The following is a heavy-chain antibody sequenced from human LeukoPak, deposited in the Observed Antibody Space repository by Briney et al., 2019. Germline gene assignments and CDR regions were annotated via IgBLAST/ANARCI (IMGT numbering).Heavy chain of an antibody. J-gene: IGHJ6*02. CDR2: IYPGDSDT. D-gene: IGHD2-2*01. CDR3: ARQVGGCSSTSCPLLGDV. V-gene: IGHV5-51*01. CDR1: GYSFISYW. Sequence: GESLKISCKGSGYSFISYWIGWVRQMSGKGLEWMGIIYPGDSDTRYSPSFQGQVTISADKSISTAYLQWSSLKASDTAMYYCARQVGGCSSTSCPLLGDVWGQGTTVTVSS.